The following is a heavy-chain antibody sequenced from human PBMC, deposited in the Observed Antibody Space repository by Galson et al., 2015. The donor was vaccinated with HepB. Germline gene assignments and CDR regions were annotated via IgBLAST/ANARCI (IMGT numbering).Heavy chain of an antibody. CDR2: ISAHNGNT. CDR3: ARVGAGAGFLGD. V-gene: IGHV1-18*01. J-gene: IGHJ4*02. CDR1: GYTFSNFG. D-gene: IGHD6-13*01. Sequence: SVKVSCKASGYTFSNFGISWVRQAPGQGLEWMGWISAHNGNTNYAQILQGRVTMTADTSTSTAYMELRSLRADDTAVYYCARVGAGAGFLGDWGQGTLVTVSS.